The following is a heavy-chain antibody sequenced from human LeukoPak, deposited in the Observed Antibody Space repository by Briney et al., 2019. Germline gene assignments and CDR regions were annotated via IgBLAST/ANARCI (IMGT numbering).Heavy chain of an antibody. D-gene: IGHD3-9*01. Sequence: SETLSLTCTVSGGSISSGDYCWSWIRQPPGKGLEWIGYIYYSGSTSYNPSLKSRITISVDTSKNQFSLKLTSVTAADTAVYCCARGFDAHNAFDIWGQGTMVTVSS. J-gene: IGHJ3*02. CDR1: GGSISSGDYC. V-gene: IGHV4-30-4*01. CDR2: IYYSGST. CDR3: ARGFDAHNAFDI.